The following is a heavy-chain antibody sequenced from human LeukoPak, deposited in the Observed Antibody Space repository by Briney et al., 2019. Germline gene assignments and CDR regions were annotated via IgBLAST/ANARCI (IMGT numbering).Heavy chain of an antibody. CDR2: IYYSGST. CDR1: GGSISSYY. Sequence: SETLSLTCTVSGGSISSYYWSWIRQPPGKGLEWIGYIYYSGSTNYNPSLKSRVTISVDTSKTQFSLKLSSVTAADTAVYYCASTPHRYCSSTSCYTDYWGQGTLVTVSS. CDR3: ASTPHRYCSSTSCYTDY. V-gene: IGHV4-59*01. D-gene: IGHD2-2*02. J-gene: IGHJ4*02.